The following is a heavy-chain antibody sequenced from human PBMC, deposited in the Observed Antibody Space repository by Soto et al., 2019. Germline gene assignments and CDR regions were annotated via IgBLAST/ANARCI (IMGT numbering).Heavy chain of an antibody. CDR1: GDSISSSYS. V-gene: IGHV4-38-2*02. D-gene: IGHD6-19*01. J-gene: IGHJ6*02. CDR3: ATNLGYSSGWYGLGYYYYGMDV. CDR2: INHSGST. Sequence: SCTVSGDSISSSYSRSWIRQPPGKGLEWIGEINHSGSTNYNPSLKSRVTISVDTSKNQFSLKLSSVTAADTTVYYCATNLGYSSGWYGLGYYYYGMDVWGQGTTATVSS.